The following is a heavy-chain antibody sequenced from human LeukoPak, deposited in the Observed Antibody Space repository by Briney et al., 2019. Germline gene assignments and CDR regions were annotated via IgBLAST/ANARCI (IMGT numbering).Heavy chain of an antibody. CDR2: IYCDNT. CDR1: GFTVSSNS. V-gene: IGHV3-53*01. CDR3: ARRAGAYSHPYDY. D-gene: IGHD4/OR15-4a*01. Sequence: GGSLRLSCTVSGFTVSSNSMSWVRQAPGKGLEWVSFIYCDNTHYSDSVKGRFTIYRDNSKNTLYLQMNSLRAEDTAVYYCARRAGAYSHPYDYWGQGTLVTVSS. J-gene: IGHJ4*02.